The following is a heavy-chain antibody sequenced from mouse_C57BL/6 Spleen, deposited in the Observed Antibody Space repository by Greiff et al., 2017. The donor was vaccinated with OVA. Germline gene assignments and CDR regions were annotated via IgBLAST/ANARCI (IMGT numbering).Heavy chain of an antibody. CDR3: ASQGDYGSRRGYFDD. D-gene: IGHD1-1*01. CDR2: ISSGGSYT. V-gene: IGHV5-6*01. J-gene: IGHJ1*03. CDR1: GFTFSSYG. Sequence: EVKLVESGGDLVKPGGSLKLSCAASGFTFSSYGMSWVRQTPDKRLEWVATISSGGSYTYYPDSVKGRFTISRDNAKNTLYLQMSSLKSEDTAMYYCASQGDYGSRRGYFDDWGTGTTVTVSS.